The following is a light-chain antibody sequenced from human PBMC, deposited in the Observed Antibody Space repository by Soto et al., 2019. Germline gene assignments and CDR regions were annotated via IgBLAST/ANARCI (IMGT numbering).Light chain of an antibody. CDR1: NSNIENNK. CDR3: ATWDDSLHVYV. J-gene: IGLJ1*01. CDR2: TSN. Sequence: QSVLTQPPSASGTPGQRVTISCSGINSNIENNKVNWYQQLPGTAPKLLIYTSNQRPSGVPDRFSGSKSGTSASLAISGLQSEDEADYYCATWDDSLHVYVFGNGTKLTVL. V-gene: IGLV1-44*01.